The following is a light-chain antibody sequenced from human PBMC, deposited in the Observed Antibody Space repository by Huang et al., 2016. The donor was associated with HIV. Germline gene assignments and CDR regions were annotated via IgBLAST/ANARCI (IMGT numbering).Light chain of an antibody. V-gene: IGKV4-1*01. J-gene: IGKJ1*01. Sequence: DIVMTQSPESMTVSLGERATINCKSSQSVLHSSNNKNYLTWYQQKPGQPPKVLIYWASTRESGVPDRFIGSGSGTECTLTISNLQAEDVAVYFCHQYYKAPQTFGQGTKVEIK. CDR2: WAS. CDR3: HQYYKAPQT. CDR1: QSVLHSSNNKNY.